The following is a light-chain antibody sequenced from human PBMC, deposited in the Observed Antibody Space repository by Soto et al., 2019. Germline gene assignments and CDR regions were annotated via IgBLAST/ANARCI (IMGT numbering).Light chain of an antibody. CDR3: QQYGSSPSYT. V-gene: IGKV3-20*01. Sequence: EIVLTQSTGTLSLSPGERATLSCRASQSPSSSYLAWYQQKRGHAHRLLIYGSFSRATGIPDRFSGSGSGTYFTLTISRLEPEDFTVYYRQQYGSSPSYTFGQGTKLEIK. CDR2: GSF. CDR1: QSPSSSY. J-gene: IGKJ2*01.